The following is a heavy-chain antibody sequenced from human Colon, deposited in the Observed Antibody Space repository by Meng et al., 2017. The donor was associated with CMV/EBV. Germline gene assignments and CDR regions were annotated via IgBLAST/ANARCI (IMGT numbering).Heavy chain of an antibody. J-gene: IGHJ4*02. CDR2: IETMTGNP. V-gene: IGHV7-4-1*02. Sequence: ASVSNFTRNTIIWVRQPPGHGPEWLGWIETMTGNPTYAQGFTGRFGFSLDTSVSTTYLQISSLKAEDTAVYYCARDGLSGRYFDYWGQGTLVTVSS. D-gene: IGHD6-25*01. CDR1: VSNFTRNT. CDR3: ARDGLSGRYFDY.